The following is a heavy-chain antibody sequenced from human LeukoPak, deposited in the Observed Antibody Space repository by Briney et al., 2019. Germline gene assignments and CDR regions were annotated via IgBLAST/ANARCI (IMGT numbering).Heavy chain of an antibody. D-gene: IGHD4-17*01. Sequence: ASVKVSCKASGYTFTGYYMHWVRQAPGQGLEWMGRINPNSGGTNYAQKFQGRVTMTRDTSISTAYMELSRLRSDDTAVYYRARGSDYDETFDYWGQGTLVTVSS. CDR2: INPNSGGT. V-gene: IGHV1-2*06. J-gene: IGHJ4*02. CDR1: GYTFTGYY. CDR3: ARGSDYDETFDY.